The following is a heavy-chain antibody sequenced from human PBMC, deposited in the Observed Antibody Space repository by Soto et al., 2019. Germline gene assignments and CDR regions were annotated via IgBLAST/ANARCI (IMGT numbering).Heavy chain of an antibody. J-gene: IGHJ4*02. CDR1: GFTFNTYA. CDR2: VSSDGSNK. CDR3: ARGAITVLRGVDY. V-gene: IGHV3-30*04. D-gene: IGHD3-10*01. Sequence: QVHLEESEGGVVHPGRSLRLSCAASGFTFNTYAVHWVRQAPGKGLEWVAVVSSDGSNKYYSDSVKGRFSISRDNSNNTLSLQMNSLRTEDTAVYYCARGAITVLRGVDYWGRGTLVTVSS.